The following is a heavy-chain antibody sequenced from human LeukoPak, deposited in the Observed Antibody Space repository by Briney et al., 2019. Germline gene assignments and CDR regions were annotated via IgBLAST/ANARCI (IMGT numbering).Heavy chain of an antibody. CDR1: GFAFSTHD. D-gene: IGHD1-26*01. J-gene: IGHJ4*01. CDR3: AKPSGSGVDY. CDR2: IRYDGSHE. Sequence: GGSLRLSCGASGFAFSTHDMHWVRQAPGKGLEWVAFIRYDGSHEYYADSVKGRFTISRDNSKNTLYLQMNSVRSEDTALYYCAKPSGSGVDYWGQGTRVTVSS. V-gene: IGHV3-30*02.